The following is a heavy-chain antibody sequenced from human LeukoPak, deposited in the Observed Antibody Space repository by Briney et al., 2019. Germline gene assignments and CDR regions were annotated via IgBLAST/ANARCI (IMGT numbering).Heavy chain of an antibody. J-gene: IGHJ5*01. D-gene: IGHD5-18*01. V-gene: IGHV3-30*02. CDR2: IRYDGSDK. CDR1: GFTFSSYA. CDR3: AKDYSSNWFDS. Sequence: GGSLRLSCAASGFTFSSYAMSWVGQAPGKGLEWVAFIRYDGSDKYYADSVKGRFTISRDKSKSTLYLYMNSLRAEDTAVYYCAKDYSSNWFDSWGQGILLTVSS.